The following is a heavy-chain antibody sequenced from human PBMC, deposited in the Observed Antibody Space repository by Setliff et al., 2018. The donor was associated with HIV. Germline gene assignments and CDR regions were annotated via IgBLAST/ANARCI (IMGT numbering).Heavy chain of an antibody. CDR2: IDPRDSYP. Sequence: PGESLKISCTGSGYSFTSYWISWVRQVPGKGLEWMGRIDPRDSYPNYSPSFQGQVTISADKSISTAYLQWSSLKASDTAMYYCARHRIAKAYYYYMDVWGKGTTVTVSS. CDR1: GYSFTSYW. J-gene: IGHJ6*03. V-gene: IGHV5-10-1*04. CDR3: ARHRIAKAYYYYMDV.